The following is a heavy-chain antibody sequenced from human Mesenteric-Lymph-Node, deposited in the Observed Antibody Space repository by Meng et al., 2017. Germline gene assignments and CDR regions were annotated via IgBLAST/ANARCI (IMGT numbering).Heavy chain of an antibody. V-gene: IGHV1-69*13. CDR2: IIPIFGTA. CDR3: ARDGIGDRPSYYYGMDV. CDR1: GGTFSSYA. Sequence: SVKVSCKASGGTFSSYAISWVRQAPGQGLEWMGGIIPIFGTANYAQKFQGRVTITADESTSTAYMELSSLRSEDTAVYYCARDGIGDRPSYYYGMDVWGQGTTVTGSS. J-gene: IGHJ6*02. D-gene: IGHD3-16*01.